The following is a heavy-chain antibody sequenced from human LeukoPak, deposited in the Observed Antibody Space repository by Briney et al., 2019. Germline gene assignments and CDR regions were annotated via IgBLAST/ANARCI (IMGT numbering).Heavy chain of an antibody. CDR3: ARHYYEYQLLLLVYWFDP. D-gene: IGHD2-2*01. CDR2: IYYSGST. CDR1: GGSISSSSYY. V-gene: IGHV4-39*01. J-gene: IGHJ5*02. Sequence: PSETLSLTCTVSGGSISSSSYYWGWIRQPPGKGLEWIGGIYYSGSTYYNPSLESRVTISVDTSKNQFSLKLSSVTAADTAVYYCARHYYEYQLLLLVYWFDPWGQGTLVTVSS.